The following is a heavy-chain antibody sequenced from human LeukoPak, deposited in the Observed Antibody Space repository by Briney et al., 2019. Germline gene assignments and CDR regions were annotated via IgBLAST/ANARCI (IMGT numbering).Heavy chain of an antibody. D-gene: IGHD3-22*01. Sequence: GGSLRLSCAASGFTFSSYSMNWVRQAPGKGLEWVSSISSSSSYIYYADSVKGRFTISRDNAKNSLYLQMNSLRAEDTAVYYCARESYYYDSSGPHYYGMDVWAKGPRSPSP. V-gene: IGHV3-21*01. CDR3: ARESYYYDSSGPHYYGMDV. J-gene: IGHJ6*02. CDR1: GFTFSSYS. CDR2: ISSSSSYI.